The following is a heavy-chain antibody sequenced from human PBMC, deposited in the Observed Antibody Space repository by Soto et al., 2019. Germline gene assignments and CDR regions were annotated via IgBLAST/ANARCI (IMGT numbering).Heavy chain of an antibody. J-gene: IGHJ4*01. CDR2: IYYSGST. CDR1: GGTIVDHG. V-gene: IGHV4-59*08. D-gene: IGHD3-3*01. Sequence: SHPKTVVGGTIVDHGCRWILQPTGKGLEWIGYIYYSGSTNYNPSLKSRVTISVDTSKNQFSLKLSSVTAADTAVYYCARHETVSNHYDVWSGYYPLTYFDYWRHGTLVTVSS. CDR3: ARHETVSNHYDVWSGYYPLTYFDY.